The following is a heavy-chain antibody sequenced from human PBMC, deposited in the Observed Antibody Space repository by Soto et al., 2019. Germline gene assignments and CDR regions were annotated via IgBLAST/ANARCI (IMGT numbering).Heavy chain of an antibody. V-gene: IGHV4-30-2*01. CDR2: ISHSGST. Sequence: PSETLSLTCSVSGGSISSGRSSWNWIRQPPGKGLEWIAYISHSGSTYYTPSLKSRVTISVDRSKNQFSLKLNSLTAADTAVYYCVRESTPSGPNWFDTWGTGILVTVSS. J-gene: IGHJ5*02. CDR3: VRESTPSGPNWFDT. CDR1: GGSISSGRSS. D-gene: IGHD2-8*02.